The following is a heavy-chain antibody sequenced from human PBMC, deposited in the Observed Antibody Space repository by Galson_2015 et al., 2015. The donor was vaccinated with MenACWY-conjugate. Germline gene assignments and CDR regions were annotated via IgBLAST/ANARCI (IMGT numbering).Heavy chain of an antibody. V-gene: IGHV2-70*04. CDR2: IDWDDDK. Sequence: PALVKPPQPLTLTCTFSGFSLRTSGMRVNWVRQPPGKALEWLARIDWDDDKLYNTSLRTRLTISKDTSKNQVVLTMTNMDPVDTATYYCVRTSYCSGGRCYSPFDFWGQGTLVTVSS. J-gene: IGHJ4*02. CDR1: GFSLRTSGMR. D-gene: IGHD2-15*01. CDR3: VRTSYCSGGRCYSPFDF.